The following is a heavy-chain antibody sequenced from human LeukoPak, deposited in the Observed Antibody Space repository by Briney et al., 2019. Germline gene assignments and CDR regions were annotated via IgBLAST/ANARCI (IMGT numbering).Heavy chain of an antibody. CDR1: GGSISSYY. CDR3: ANYDSSTYYHGYFDY. D-gene: IGHD3-22*01. V-gene: IGHV4-59*01. Sequence: PSETLSLTCTVSGGSISSYYWSWIRQPPGKGLEWIGYIYYSGSTNYNPSLKSRVTISVDTSKNQFSLKLSSVTAADTAVYYCANYDSSTYYHGYFDYWGQGTLVTVSS. CDR2: IYYSGST. J-gene: IGHJ4*02.